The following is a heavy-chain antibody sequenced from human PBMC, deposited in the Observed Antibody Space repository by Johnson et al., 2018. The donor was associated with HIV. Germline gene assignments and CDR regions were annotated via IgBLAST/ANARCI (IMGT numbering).Heavy chain of an antibody. D-gene: IGHD2-8*01. CDR2: INQDGSEK. CDR3: ARDDCSAGIFYNAFDI. V-gene: IGHV3-7*03. J-gene: IGHJ3*02. Sequence: VQLVESGGGVVQPGRSLRLSCAASGFTFSSYAMHWVRQAPGKGLEWVANINQDGSEKNYVDSVKVRFAISRDNAKNSLYLQINSLRAADTAVYYCARDDCSAGIFYNAFDIWGQGTMVIVSS. CDR1: GFTFSSYA.